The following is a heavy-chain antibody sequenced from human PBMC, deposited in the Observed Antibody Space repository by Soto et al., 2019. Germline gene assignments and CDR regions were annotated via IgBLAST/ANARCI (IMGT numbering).Heavy chain of an antibody. CDR1: GFTFSSYW. CDR2: INSDGSST. Sequence: EVQLVESGGGLVQPGESLRLSCAASGFTFSSYWMHWVRQAPGKGLAWVSRINSDGSSTNYADSVKGQFTISRDNAKNTLYLQMNSLRAEDTAVYYCGRGASGSYRLDYWGQGTLVTVSS. D-gene: IGHD3-10*01. J-gene: IGHJ4*02. V-gene: IGHV3-74*01. CDR3: GRGASGSYRLDY.